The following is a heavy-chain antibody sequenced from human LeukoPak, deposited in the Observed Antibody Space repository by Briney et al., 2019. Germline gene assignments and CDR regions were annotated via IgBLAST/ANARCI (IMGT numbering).Heavy chain of an antibody. CDR3: AREVTIFGVVTYYYYYYMDV. CDR2: IYTSGST. D-gene: IGHD3-3*01. J-gene: IGHJ6*03. Sequence: SETLSLTCTVSGGSISSYYWSWIRQPAGKGLEWIGRIYTSGSTNYNPSLKSRVTMSVDTSKNQFSLKLSSVTAADTAVYYCAREVTIFGVVTYYYYYYMDVWGKGITVTVSS. CDR1: GGSISSYY. V-gene: IGHV4-4*07.